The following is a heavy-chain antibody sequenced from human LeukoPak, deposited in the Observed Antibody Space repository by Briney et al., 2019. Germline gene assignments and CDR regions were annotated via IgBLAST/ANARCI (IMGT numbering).Heavy chain of an antibody. V-gene: IGHV1-69*06. CDR3: ATPPPGDYYYYMDV. J-gene: IGHJ6*03. Sequence: SVKVSCKASGGTFSSYAISWVRQAPGQGLEWMGGIIPIFGTANYAQKFQGRVTMTEDTSTDTAFMELSSLRSEDTAVYYCATPPPGDYYYYMDVWGKGTTVTVSS. CDR1: GGTFSSYA. CDR2: IIPIFGTA. D-gene: IGHD7-27*01.